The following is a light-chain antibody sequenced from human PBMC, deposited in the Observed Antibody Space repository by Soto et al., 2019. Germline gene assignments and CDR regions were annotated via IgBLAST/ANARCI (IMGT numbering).Light chain of an antibody. Sequence: QLVLTQSPSASASLGASVKLTCTLSSGHNNYAIAWHQQQPGKGPRFLMKLNSDGSHNKGDGIPDRFSGSSSGAERYLTISSLQYEDEGDYYCQTWGTEIHVVFGGGTKVTVL. CDR3: QTWGTEIHVV. CDR1: SGHNNYA. V-gene: IGLV4-69*01. J-gene: IGLJ2*01. CDR2: LNSDGSH.